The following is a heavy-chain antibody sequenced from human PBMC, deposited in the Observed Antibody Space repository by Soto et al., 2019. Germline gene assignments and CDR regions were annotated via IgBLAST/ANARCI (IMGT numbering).Heavy chain of an antibody. V-gene: IGHV3-33*08. CDR3: ARAMTMTLARIFGMDV. J-gene: IGHJ6*02. D-gene: IGHD3-3*01. CDR2: IFYDGSDD. Sequence: PGVSLSLSCAASGFTFSSCAMSWVRQAPGKGLEWVAYIFYDGSDDNYAESVKGRFTVSRDNSEGMLYLQMNNLRVEDTGVYFCARAMTMTLARIFGMDVWGPGTTVTVSS. CDR1: GFTFSSCA.